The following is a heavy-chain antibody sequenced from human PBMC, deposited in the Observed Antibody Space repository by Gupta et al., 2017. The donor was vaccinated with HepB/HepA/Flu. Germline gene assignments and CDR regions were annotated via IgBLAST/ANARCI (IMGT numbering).Heavy chain of an antibody. J-gene: IGHJ2*01. D-gene: IGHD2-21*02. Sequence: EVQLVQSVAEVKTPGESLKISCKGSGYTFSTYSIGWVRQEPGKGLEWMGVIYPGDSDTTYSPPFQGRVTMSVDKSTSTAYLQWSSLNVSDSAIYFCARHRFKGGDFLSYFGFWGRGTRVTVSS. V-gene: IGHV5-51*01. CDR3: ARHRFKGGDFLSYFGF. CDR1: GYTFSTYS. CDR2: IYPGDSDT.